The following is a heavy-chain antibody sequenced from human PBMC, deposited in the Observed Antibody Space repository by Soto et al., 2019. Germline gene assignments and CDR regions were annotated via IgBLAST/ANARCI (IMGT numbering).Heavy chain of an antibody. J-gene: IGHJ4*02. V-gene: IGHV3-30-3*01. CDR1: GFTFSRYP. CDR2: ISYDGSNK. CDR3: AREVGPFDY. Sequence: QVQLVESGGGVVQPGRSLRLSCAASGFTFSRYPMHWVRQAPGKGLEWEAVISYDGSNKDYSDSVKGRFTISRDNSKNTMYLQMNSLRPEDTAVYYCAREVGPFDYWGQGTLVTVSS. D-gene: IGHD1-26*01.